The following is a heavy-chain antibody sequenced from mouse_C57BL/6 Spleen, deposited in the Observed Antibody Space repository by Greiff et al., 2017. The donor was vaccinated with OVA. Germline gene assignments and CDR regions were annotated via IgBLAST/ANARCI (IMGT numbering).Heavy chain of an antibody. Sequence: QVQLQQPGAELVKPGASVKVSCKASGYTFTSYWMHWVKQRPGQGLEWIGRIHPSDSDTNYNQKFKGKATLTVYKSSSTAYMQLSSLRSEDSAVYYWEIGRWDAYFDYWGQGTTRTGSS. V-gene: IGHV1-74*01. CDR2: IHPSDSDT. CDR1: GYTFTSYW. J-gene: IGHJ2*01. D-gene: IGHD4-1*01. CDR3: EIGRWDAYFDY.